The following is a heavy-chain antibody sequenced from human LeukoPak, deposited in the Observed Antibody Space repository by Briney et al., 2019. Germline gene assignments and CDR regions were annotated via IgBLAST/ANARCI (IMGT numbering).Heavy chain of an antibody. D-gene: IGHD7-27*01. CDR2: IYTSGST. J-gene: IGHJ4*02. CDR3: ARFPNWGRGFDY. CDR1: GGSISSYY. V-gene: IGHV4-4*07. Sequence: SETLSLTCTVSGGSISSYYWSWIRQPAGKGLEWIGRIYTSGSTNYNPFLKSRVTISLDTSKNQFSLKLTSVTAADTAVYYCARFPNWGRGFDYWGQGTLVTVSS.